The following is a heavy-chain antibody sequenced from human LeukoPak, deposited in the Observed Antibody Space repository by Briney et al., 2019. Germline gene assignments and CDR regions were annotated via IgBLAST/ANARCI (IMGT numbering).Heavy chain of an antibody. CDR2: ISSSSTYI. CDR1: GFTFSSHS. D-gene: IGHD3-9*01. CDR3: ARVNRNYDILTGYYSAHFDY. Sequence: GGSLRLSCAASGFTFSSHSMNWVRQPPGKGLEWVSSISSSSTYIYYADSVKGRFTISRDNAKKSLYLQVSSLRAEDTAVYYCARVNRNYDILTGYYSAHFDYWGQGTLVTVSS. V-gene: IGHV3-21*01. J-gene: IGHJ4*02.